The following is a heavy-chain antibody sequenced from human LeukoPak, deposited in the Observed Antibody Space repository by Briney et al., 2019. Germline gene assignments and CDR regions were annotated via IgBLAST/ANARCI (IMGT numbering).Heavy chain of an antibody. CDR1: GITLTRYS. Sequence: GGSLRLSCAASGITLTRYSMHWVRQAPGKGLVWVSRINSDGSSISYADSVKGRFTISRDNAKNTLYLQMDSLRAEDTAVYYCARPFSSSQYCMDYWGQGTLVTVSS. D-gene: IGHD6-13*01. J-gene: IGHJ4*02. V-gene: IGHV3-74*01. CDR3: ARPFSSSQYCMDY. CDR2: INSDGSSI.